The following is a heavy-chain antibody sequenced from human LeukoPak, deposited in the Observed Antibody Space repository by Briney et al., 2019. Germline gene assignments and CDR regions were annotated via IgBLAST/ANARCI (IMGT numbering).Heavy chain of an antibody. V-gene: IGHV3-9*03. D-gene: IGHD1-26*01. Sequence: GGSLRLSCAASGFTFDDYAMHGVRQAPGKGLGWVSGISWNSGSIGYADSVKGRFTISRDNAKNSLYLQMNSLRADDMALYYCAKELSGSYCHDAFDIWGQGTMVTVSS. J-gene: IGHJ3*02. CDR2: ISWNSGSI. CDR3: AKELSGSYCHDAFDI. CDR1: GFTFDDYA.